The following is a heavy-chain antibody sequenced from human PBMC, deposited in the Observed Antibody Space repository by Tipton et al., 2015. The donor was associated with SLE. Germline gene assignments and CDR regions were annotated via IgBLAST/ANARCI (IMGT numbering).Heavy chain of an antibody. J-gene: IGHJ3*01. CDR2: VSISGNT. Sequence: TLSLTCTVSGDSFSGSYWSWIRQPAGKGLEGIGRVSISGNTNYNPSLKSRVNMSLDTSKNQLSLELTSVTAADTAVYYCAREALYLSTIPDAFHFWGQGTSVTVSS. CDR3: AREALYLSTIPDAFHF. D-gene: IGHD5-24*01. CDR1: GDSFSGSY. V-gene: IGHV4-4*07.